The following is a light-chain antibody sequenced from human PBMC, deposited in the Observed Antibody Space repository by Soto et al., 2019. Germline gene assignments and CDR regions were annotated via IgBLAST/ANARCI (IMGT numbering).Light chain of an antibody. CDR2: EVS. Sequence: QSVLTQPASVSGSPGQSITISCTGSSSDVGSYKFVSWYQQHPGKAPKFMIYEVSKRPSGVSNRFSGSKSGNTASLTISGLQAEDEADYYCCSYAGSSTWVFGGGTKVTVL. CDR3: CSYAGSSTWV. CDR1: SSDVGSYKF. J-gene: IGLJ3*02. V-gene: IGLV2-23*02.